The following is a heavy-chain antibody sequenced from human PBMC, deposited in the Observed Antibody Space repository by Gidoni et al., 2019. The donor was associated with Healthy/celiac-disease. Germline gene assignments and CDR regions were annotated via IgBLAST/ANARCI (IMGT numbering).Heavy chain of an antibody. CDR1: VFTFSSYA. Sequence: EVQLLESGGGLVQPGGSLRLSCADSVFTFSSYAMRRVRQAPGKGLEWVSAISGSGGSTYYADSVKGRFTISRDNSKNTLYLQMNSLRAEDTAVYYCAREADSLGFDYWGQGTLVTVSS. D-gene: IGHD1-26*01. V-gene: IGHV3-23*01. J-gene: IGHJ4*02. CDR2: ISGSGGST. CDR3: AREADSLGFDY.